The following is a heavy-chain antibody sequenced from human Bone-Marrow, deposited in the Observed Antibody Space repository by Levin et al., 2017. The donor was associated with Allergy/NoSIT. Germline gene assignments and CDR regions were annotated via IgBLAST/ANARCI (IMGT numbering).Heavy chain of an antibody. CDR1: GFTVSSNY. Sequence: GGSLRLSCAASGFTVSSNYISWVRQAPGKGPEWVSVIYSGGSTYYADSVKGRFTISRDNSKNTLYLQMNSLRAEDTAVYYCARGWFGELLSHWGQGTLVTVSS. V-gene: IGHV3-53*01. CDR3: ARGWFGELLSH. J-gene: IGHJ4*02. D-gene: IGHD3-10*01. CDR2: IYSGGST.